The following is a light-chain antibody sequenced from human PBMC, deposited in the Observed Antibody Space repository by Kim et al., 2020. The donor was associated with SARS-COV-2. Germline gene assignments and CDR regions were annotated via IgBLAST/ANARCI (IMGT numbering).Light chain of an antibody. CDR1: SRRYYS. J-gene: IGLJ3*02. Sequence: AVGQTVIITLQENSRRYYSASCHQQKPGPAPVLVNYSKNNPPSGIPHRFAGSSSGNTASLTITGAQADEDADYYGNSRDSSGNHWVFGGGTKLTVL. V-gene: IGLV3-19*01. CDR2: SKN. CDR3: NSRDSSGNHWV.